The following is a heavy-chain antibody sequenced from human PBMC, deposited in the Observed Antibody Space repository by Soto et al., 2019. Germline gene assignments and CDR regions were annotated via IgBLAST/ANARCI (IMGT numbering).Heavy chain of an antibody. J-gene: IGHJ3*02. CDR1: GFTVSSNY. CDR2: IYSGGST. CDR3: ARDLGAIVVVPPAATDVFDI. D-gene: IGHD2-2*01. V-gene: IGHV3-66*01. Sequence: GGSLRLSCAASGFTVSSNYMSWVRQAPGKGLEWVSVIYSGGSTYYADSVKGRFTISRDNSKNTLYLQMNSLRAEDTAVYYCARDLGAIVVVPPAATDVFDIWGQGTVVTVSS.